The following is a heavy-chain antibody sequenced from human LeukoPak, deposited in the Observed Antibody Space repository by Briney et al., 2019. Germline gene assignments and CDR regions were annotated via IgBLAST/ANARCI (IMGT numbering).Heavy chain of an antibody. J-gene: IGHJ6*02. V-gene: IGHV1-69*01. D-gene: IGHD2-15*01. CDR2: IIPIFGTA. CDR1: GGTFSSYA. Sequence: ASVKVSCKASGGTFSSYAISWVRQAPGQGLEWMGGIIPIFGTANYAQKFQGRVTITADESTSTAYMELSSLRSEDTAVYYCAREAIGYCSGGSCYSTYYYYGMDVWGQGTTVTVSS. CDR3: AREAIGYCSGGSCYSTYYYYGMDV.